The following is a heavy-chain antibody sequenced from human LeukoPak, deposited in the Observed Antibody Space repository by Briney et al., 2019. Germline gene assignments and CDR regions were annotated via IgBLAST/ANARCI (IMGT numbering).Heavy chain of an antibody. Sequence: SETLSLTCTVSGGSISSSSYYWGWIRQPPGKGLEWIGSIYYSGSTYYNPSLKSRVTISVDTSKNQFSLKLSSVTAADTAVYYCARHLLPPYGDHAIDYWGQGTLVTVSS. J-gene: IGHJ4*02. V-gene: IGHV4-39*01. CDR1: GGSISSSSYY. CDR2: IYYSGST. CDR3: ARHLLPPYGDHAIDY. D-gene: IGHD4-17*01.